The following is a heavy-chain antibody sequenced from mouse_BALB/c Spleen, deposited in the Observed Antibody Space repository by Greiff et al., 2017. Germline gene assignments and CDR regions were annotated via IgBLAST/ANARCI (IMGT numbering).Heavy chain of an antibody. J-gene: IGHJ1*01. CDR1: GFTFSSFG. CDR2: ISSGSSTI. CDR3: ARSRNYWYFDV. Sequence: EVQRVESGGGLVQPGGSRKLSCAASGFTFSSFGMHWVRQAPEKGLEWVAYISSGSSTIYYADTVKGRFTISRDNPKNTLFLQMTSLRSEDTAMYYCARSRNYWYFDVWGAGTTVTVSS. V-gene: IGHV5-17*02.